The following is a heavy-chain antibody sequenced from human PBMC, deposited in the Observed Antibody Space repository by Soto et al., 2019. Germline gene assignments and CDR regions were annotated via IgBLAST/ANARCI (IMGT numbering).Heavy chain of an antibody. D-gene: IGHD2-21*01. J-gene: IGHJ6*03. CDR1: GYTFTSHD. Sequence: ASVKVSCKASGYTFTSHDINWVRQATGQGLKRQGWMNPNSSDTGYAQKFQGRVTITRDTSISTAYMELSNLRSDDTAVYFYAIGPEYPEGGAQYQIYCMDAWGEGTRVTVSS. CDR2: MNPNSSDT. V-gene: IGHV1-8*01. CDR3: AIGPEYPEGGAQYQIYCMDA.